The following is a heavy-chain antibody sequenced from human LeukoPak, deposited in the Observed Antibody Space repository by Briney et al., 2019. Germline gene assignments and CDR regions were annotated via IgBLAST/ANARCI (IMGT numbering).Heavy chain of an antibody. J-gene: IGHJ4*02. CDR3: ARGPGYYPSFFFDY. D-gene: IGHD1-26*01. CDR1: GGSISSYY. CDR2: TYYSGTT. V-gene: IGHV4-59*01. Sequence: SVTLSLTCTVSGGSISSYYWSWLRQPPGKGLEWIRYTYYSGTTNYNPSVKSRVTISVDTSKNQFSLKLSSATAADTAVYYCARGPGYYPSFFFDYWGQGTLVTVSS.